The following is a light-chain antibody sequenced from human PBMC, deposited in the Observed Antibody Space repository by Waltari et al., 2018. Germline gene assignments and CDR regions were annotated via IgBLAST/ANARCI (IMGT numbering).Light chain of an antibody. J-gene: IGKJ5*01. CDR2: LGS. CDR1: QSLLHSNGYNY. Sequence: DIVMTQSPLPLPVTPGEPAYISCRSSQSLLHSNGYNYFDWYLQKPGQSPQLLIYLGSNRASGVPDRFSGSGSGTDFTLKISRVEAEDVGVYYCMQALQTGTFGQGTRLEIK. V-gene: IGKV2-28*01. CDR3: MQALQTGT.